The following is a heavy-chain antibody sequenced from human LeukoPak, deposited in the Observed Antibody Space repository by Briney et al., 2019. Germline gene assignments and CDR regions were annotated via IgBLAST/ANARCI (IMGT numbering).Heavy chain of an antibody. Sequence: GRSLRLSCAASGFTFSSYGMHWVRQAPGKGLEWVAVIWYDGSNKYYADSVKGRFTISRDNSKNTLYLQMNSLRAEDTAVYYCARGRYCSSTSCYIGYHYYMDVWGKGTTVTVSS. J-gene: IGHJ6*03. D-gene: IGHD2-2*02. CDR1: GFTFSSYG. CDR2: IWYDGSNK. V-gene: IGHV3-33*01. CDR3: ARGRYCSSTSCYIGYHYYMDV.